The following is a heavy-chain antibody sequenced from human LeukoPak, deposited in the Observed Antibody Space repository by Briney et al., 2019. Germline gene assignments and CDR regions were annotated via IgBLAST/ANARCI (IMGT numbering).Heavy chain of an antibody. CDR2: ISWNSGSI. V-gene: IGHV3-9*01. CDR1: GFTFDDYA. D-gene: IGHD6-6*01. J-gene: IGHJ3*02. Sequence: SLRLSCAASGFTFDDYAMHWVRQAPGKGLEWVSGISWNSGSIGYADSVKGRFTISRDNAKNSLYLQMNSLRAEDTAVYYCAREQLGRAFDIWGQGTMVTVSS. CDR3: AREQLGRAFDI.